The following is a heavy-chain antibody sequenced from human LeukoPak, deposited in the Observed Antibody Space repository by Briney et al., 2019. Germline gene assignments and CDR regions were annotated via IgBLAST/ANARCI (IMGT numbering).Heavy chain of an antibody. CDR3: ARDQYYYDSSGYLFDY. J-gene: IGHJ4*02. Sequence: SETLSLTCTVSGYSISSGYYWGWIRQPPGKGLEWIGSIYHSGSTYYNPSLKSRVTISVDTSKNQFSLKPSSVTAADTAVYYCARDQYYYDSSGYLFDYWGQGTLVTVSS. V-gene: IGHV4-38-2*02. CDR1: GYSISSGYY. CDR2: IYHSGST. D-gene: IGHD3-22*01.